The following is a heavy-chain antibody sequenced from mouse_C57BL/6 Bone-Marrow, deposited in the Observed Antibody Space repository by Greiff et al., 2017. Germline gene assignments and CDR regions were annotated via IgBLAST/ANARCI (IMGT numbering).Heavy chain of an antibody. CDR2: ISNGGGST. CDR3: ARQAGSPWYFDV. Sequence: EVKLVESGGGLVQPGGSLKLSCAASGFTFSDYYMYWVRQTPEKRLEWVAYISNGGGSTYYPDTVKGRFTISRDNAKNTLYLQMSRLKSEDTAMYYCARQAGSPWYFDVWGTGTTVTVSS. CDR1: GFTFSDYY. J-gene: IGHJ1*03. V-gene: IGHV5-12*01. D-gene: IGHD1-1*01.